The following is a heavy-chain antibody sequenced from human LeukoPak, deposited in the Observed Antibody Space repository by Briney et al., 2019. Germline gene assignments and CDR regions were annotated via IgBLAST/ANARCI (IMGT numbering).Heavy chain of an antibody. J-gene: IGHJ5*02. CDR3: ARGGRSAIPFDP. CDR1: GGSISSRSYY. CDR2: IFYSGTT. Sequence: PSETLSLTCTVSGGSISSRSYYWGWIRQPPGKGLEWIGSIFYSGTTYYNPSLKSRVTISVDTSKNQFSLKLSSVTAADTAVYYCARGGRSAIPFDPWGQGTLVTVSS. D-gene: IGHD2-21*01. V-gene: IGHV4-39*01.